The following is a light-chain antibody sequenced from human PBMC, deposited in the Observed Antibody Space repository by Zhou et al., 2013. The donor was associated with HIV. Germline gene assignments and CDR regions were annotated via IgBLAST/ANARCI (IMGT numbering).Light chain of an antibody. CDR1: QSLYNIY. J-gene: IGKJ4*01. V-gene: IGKV3-15*01. CDR3: QQYNNWPPLT. Sequence: EIVLTQSPGTLSLPPGERATLSCRASQSLYNIYLAWYQQKPGQAPRLLIYATSTRATGIPARFSGSGSGTEFTLTINSLQSEDFAIYYCQQYNNWPPLTFGGGTRVEIK. CDR2: ATS.